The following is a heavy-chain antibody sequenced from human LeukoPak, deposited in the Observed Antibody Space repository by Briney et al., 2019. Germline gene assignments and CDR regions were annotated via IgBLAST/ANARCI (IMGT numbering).Heavy chain of an antibody. Sequence: ASVKVSCKASGGTFSSYAISWARQAPGQGLEWMGWISAYNGNPNYAQKLQGRVTMTTDTSTSTAYMELRSLRSDDTAVYYCARGSRVAAAGYYYYGMDVWGQGTTVTVSS. V-gene: IGHV1-18*01. CDR3: ARGSRVAAAGYYYYGMDV. CDR2: ISAYNGNP. CDR1: GGTFSSYA. D-gene: IGHD6-13*01. J-gene: IGHJ6*02.